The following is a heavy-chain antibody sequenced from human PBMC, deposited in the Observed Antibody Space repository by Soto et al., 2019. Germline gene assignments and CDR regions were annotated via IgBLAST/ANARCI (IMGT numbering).Heavy chain of an antibody. CDR2: ISSSGKTI. CDR1: GFTFSNYE. J-gene: IGHJ4*02. D-gene: IGHD3-10*01. CDR3: ARVGAYFGEFDYFDY. Sequence: GGSLRLSCAASGFTFSNYEMSWVRQAPGKGLEWVSYISSSGKTIYYEDSGRGRFTISRDNAANSLYLKMSSLRTEDTDEYYCARVGAYFGEFDYFDYWGQGTPVTVSS. V-gene: IGHV3-48*03.